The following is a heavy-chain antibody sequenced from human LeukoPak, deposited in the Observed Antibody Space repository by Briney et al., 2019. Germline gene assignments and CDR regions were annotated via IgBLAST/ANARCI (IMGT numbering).Heavy chain of an antibody. D-gene: IGHD4-17*01. CDR3: ARDRLTTVTTSTPFDY. Sequence: ASVKASCQASGYTFTSYNLHWVRQATGPWVEWMGIINPSGGSTTYRQMFQGRVTMTRDTSTSTVYMELSSLTSEDTAVYYCARDRLTTVTTSTPFDYWGQGTLVTVSS. J-gene: IGHJ4*02. V-gene: IGHV1-46*01. CDR1: GYTFTSYN. CDR2: INPSGGST.